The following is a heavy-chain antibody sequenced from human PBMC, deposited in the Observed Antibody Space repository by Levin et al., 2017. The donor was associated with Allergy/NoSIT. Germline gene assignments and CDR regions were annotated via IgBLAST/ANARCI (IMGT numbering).Heavy chain of an antibody. CDR2: IDTSSSII. Sequence: ASVKVSCAASGFTFSYYNMNWVRQAPGKGLEWVSSIDTSSSIIHYADSVKGRFTISRDNAGNSLFLQMNSLRDEDTAVYYCTRRTHSDIWGQGTMVTVS. V-gene: IGHV3-48*02. CDR3: TRRTHSDI. CDR1: GFTFSYYN. J-gene: IGHJ3*02.